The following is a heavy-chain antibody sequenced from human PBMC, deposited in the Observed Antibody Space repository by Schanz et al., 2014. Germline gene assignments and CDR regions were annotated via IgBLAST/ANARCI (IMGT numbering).Heavy chain of an antibody. CDR2: ISQDGTEK. CDR3: ARDHRNPGGNMDV. Sequence: EVQLLESGGALEQPGGSLRLSCAASGITFSDYAMSWVRQSPGKGLEWVATISQDGTEKYYVDSVKGRFTISRDNAKNSLFVQMNRLRADDTAIYYCARDHRNPGGNMDVWGQGTTVTVSS. V-gene: IGHV3-7*01. CDR1: GITFSDYA. J-gene: IGHJ6*02.